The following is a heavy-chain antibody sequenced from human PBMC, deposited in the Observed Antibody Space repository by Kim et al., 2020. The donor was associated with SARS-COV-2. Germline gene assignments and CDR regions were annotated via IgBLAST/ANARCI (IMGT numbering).Heavy chain of an antibody. CDR1: GFIFNNYA. J-gene: IGHJ6*02. V-gene: IGHV3-30-3*02. D-gene: IGHD3-10*01. Sequence: GGSLRLSCAASGFIFNNYAIHWVRQAPGRGLEWVAVSSYDGGRQYYAESVKGRFVVSRDDSQNMIYLHMTNVRSPDTAVYYCAKGLGSYDSYYHYPMDVWGHGTTVTVSS. CDR2: SSYDGGRQ. CDR3: AKGLGSYDSYYHYPMDV.